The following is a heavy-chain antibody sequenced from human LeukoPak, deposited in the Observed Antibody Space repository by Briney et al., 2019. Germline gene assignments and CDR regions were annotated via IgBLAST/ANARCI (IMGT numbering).Heavy chain of an antibody. D-gene: IGHD5-12*01. CDR3: ARDKYTGYETFDY. J-gene: IGHJ4*02. CDR1: GYSLTELS. Sequence: GASVKVSCKVSGYSLTELSMHWVRQAPGKGPEWMGGFTLEDGDTIYARKFQGRVTMTRDTSINTAYMELNRLTSDDTAVYYCARDKYTGYETFDYWGQGTPVTVSS. CDR2: FTLEDGDT. V-gene: IGHV1-24*01.